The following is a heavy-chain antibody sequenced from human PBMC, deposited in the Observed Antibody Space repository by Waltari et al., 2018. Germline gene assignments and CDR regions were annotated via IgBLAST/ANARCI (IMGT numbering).Heavy chain of an antibody. CDR2: ISGSGATT. Sequence: EVQLLESAGGLVQPGEALRLYCAASGFSFMGFSMTWVRQAAGEGLECVASISGSGATTFYADSVKGRFTIVRDNSRDTVYLQMNSLRVDDSAVYYCAKGSRGYTNYFFDSWGQGTLVSVSS. D-gene: IGHD3-16*02. J-gene: IGHJ4*02. V-gene: IGHV3-23*01. CDR1: GFSFMGFS. CDR3: AKGSRGYTNYFFDS.